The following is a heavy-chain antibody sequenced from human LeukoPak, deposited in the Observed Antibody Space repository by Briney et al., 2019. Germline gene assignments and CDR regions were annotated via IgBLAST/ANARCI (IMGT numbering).Heavy chain of an antibody. Sequence: PGGSLRLSCAASGFTFSSYEMNWVRQAPGKGLEWVSYISSSGSTIYYADSVKGRFTISSDNAKNSLYLQMNSLRAEDTAVYYCARDDCSGGSCYSYYGMDVWGKGTTVTVSS. J-gene: IGHJ6*04. CDR1: GFTFSSYE. CDR2: ISSSGSTI. CDR3: ARDDCSGGSCYSYYGMDV. D-gene: IGHD2-15*01. V-gene: IGHV3-48*03.